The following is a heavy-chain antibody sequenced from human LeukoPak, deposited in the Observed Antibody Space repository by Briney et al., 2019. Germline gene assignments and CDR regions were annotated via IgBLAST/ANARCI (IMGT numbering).Heavy chain of an antibody. V-gene: IGHV5-51*01. CDR2: IYPGDSDT. D-gene: IGHD6-13*01. J-gene: IGHJ6*02. CDR3: ARQRTLDKYSSSWYSGNYYYYGMDV. Sequence: GESLKISCKGSGYSFTSYWIGWVRQMPGKGLEWMVIIYPGDSDTRYSPSFQGQVTISADKSISTAYLQWSSLKASDTAMYYCARQRTLDKYSSSWYSGNYYYYGMDVWGQGTTVTVSS. CDR1: GYSFTSYW.